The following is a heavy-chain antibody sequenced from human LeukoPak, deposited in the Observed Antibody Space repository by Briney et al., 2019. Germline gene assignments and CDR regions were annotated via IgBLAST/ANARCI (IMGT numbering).Heavy chain of an antibody. Sequence: SETLSLTCAVYGGSFSGYYWSWIRQPPGKGREWIGEINHSGSTNYNPSLKSRVTISVDTSKNQFSLKLSSVTAADTAVYYCARGCSSTSCYWFDPWGQGTLVTVSS. D-gene: IGHD2-2*01. V-gene: IGHV4-34*01. CDR3: ARGCSSTSCYWFDP. CDR2: INHSGST. CDR1: GGSFSGYY. J-gene: IGHJ5*02.